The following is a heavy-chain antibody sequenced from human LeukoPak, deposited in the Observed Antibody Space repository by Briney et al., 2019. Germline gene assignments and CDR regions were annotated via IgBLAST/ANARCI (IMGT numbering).Heavy chain of an antibody. CDR3: ARGILSLYSSGWYDRLDAFDI. CDR1: GGSISSSSYY. J-gene: IGHJ3*02. Sequence: SETLSLTCTVSGGSISSSSYYWGWIRQPPGKGLEWIGSIYYSGSTYYNPSLKSRVTISVDTSKNQFSLKLSSVTAADTAVYYCARGILSLYSSGWYDRLDAFDIWGQGTMVTVSS. D-gene: IGHD6-19*01. CDR2: IYYSGST. V-gene: IGHV4-39*01.